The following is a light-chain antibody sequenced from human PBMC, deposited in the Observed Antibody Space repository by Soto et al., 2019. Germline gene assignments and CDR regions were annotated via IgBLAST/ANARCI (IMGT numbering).Light chain of an antibody. V-gene: IGKV2-24*01. CDR2: KIS. CDR1: ESLVHSDGNTY. CDR3: MQATQFSWT. J-gene: IGKJ1*01. Sequence: DIVMTQSPLSSPVTLGQPASISCRSSESLVHSDGNTYLSCLHQRPGQPPRLLIYKISKRLPGVPERISGSGAGTEFTLKISRVEAEDVGIYYCMQATQFSWTFGQGTKVEV.